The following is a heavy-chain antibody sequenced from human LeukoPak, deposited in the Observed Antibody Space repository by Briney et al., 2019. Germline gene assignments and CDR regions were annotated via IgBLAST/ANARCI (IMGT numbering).Heavy chain of an antibody. Sequence: GGSLRLSCAASGFSFSDYYMTWIRQAPGKGLESVSYISSTGSVIYYADSVKGRFTISRDNAKKSLFLQMYSLRAEDTAVYYCARRLDFDSWGQGTLVTVSS. CDR3: ARRLDFDS. D-gene: IGHD2-2*03. J-gene: IGHJ4*02. CDR2: ISSTGSVI. CDR1: GFSFSDYY. V-gene: IGHV3-11*01.